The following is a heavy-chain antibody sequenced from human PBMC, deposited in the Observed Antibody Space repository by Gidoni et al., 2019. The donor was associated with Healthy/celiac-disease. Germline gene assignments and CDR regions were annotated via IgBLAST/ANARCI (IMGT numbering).Heavy chain of an antibody. CDR2: ISSSSRSI. CDR1: GFTFSSYS. CDR3: ARVGGYSSSSGFDY. V-gene: IGHV3-48*02. J-gene: IGHJ4*02. Sequence: EVQLVESGGGLVQPGGSLRRSCAAHGFTFSSYSRNWVRQAPGKGLVWVSYISSSSRSIYYADSVKGRCTISRDNAKNSLYLQMNSLRDEDTAVYYCARVGGYSSSSGFDYWGQGTLVTVSS. D-gene: IGHD6-6*01.